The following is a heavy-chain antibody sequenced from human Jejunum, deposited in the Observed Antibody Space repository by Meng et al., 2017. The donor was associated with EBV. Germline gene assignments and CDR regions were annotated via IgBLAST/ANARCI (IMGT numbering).Heavy chain of an antibody. CDR2: IYYSGST. CDR3: AGLRYSGYDRAFNY. D-gene: IGHD5-12*01. Sequence: QPQRTEPGPGLVKPSETLSLTCTVSGGSVNSGNVYWSWIRQPPGKGLEWIGYIYYSGSTNYIPSLKSRVTISLDTSKNQFSLKLSSVTAADTAVYYCAGLRYSGYDRAFNYWGQGALVTVSS. CDR1: GGSVNSGNVY. J-gene: IGHJ4*02. V-gene: IGHV4-61*01.